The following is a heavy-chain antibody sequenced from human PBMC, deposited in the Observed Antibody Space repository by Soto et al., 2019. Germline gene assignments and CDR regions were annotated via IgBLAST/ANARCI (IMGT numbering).Heavy chain of an antibody. V-gene: IGHV1-18*01. D-gene: IGHD3-10*01. CDR3: ARDRPGISVIRAVKTYNYFDP. Sequence: GASVKVSCKASGYNFLTYGISWLRQAPGRGLEWMGWISTDNTHRNYAQNFQERVTMTTGTSTNTAYMELRSLRSDDTAIYYCARDRPGISVIRAVKTYNYFDPWGQGTLVTVSS. CDR2: ISTDNTHR. CDR1: GYNFLTYG. J-gene: IGHJ5*02.